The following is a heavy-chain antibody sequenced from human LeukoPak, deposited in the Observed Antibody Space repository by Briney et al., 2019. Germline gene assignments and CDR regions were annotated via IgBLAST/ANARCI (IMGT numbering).Heavy chain of an antibody. CDR1: GGSFSGYY. D-gene: IGHD5-24*01. J-gene: IGHJ6*02. CDR3: ARADGSRNGMDV. Sequence: PSETLSLTCAVYGGSFSGYYWSWIRQPPGKGLEWIGEINHSGSTNHNPSLKGRVTISLDKSKNQPSLRLSSVTAADTAGYSCARADGSRNGMDVWGQGTTVTVSS. CDR2: INHSGST. V-gene: IGHV4-34*01.